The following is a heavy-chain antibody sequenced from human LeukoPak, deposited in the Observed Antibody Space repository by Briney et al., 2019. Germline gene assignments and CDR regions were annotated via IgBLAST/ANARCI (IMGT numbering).Heavy chain of an antibody. CDR2: ISAYNGNT. CDR3: ARVIGYYYDSSGFPGHFDY. Sequence: ASVKVSCKASGYTFTSYGISWVRQAPGQGLEWMGWISAYNGNTNYAQKLQGRVTMTTDTSTSTAYMELRSLRSDDTAVHYCARVIGYYYDSSGFPGHFDYWGQGTLVTVSS. J-gene: IGHJ4*02. D-gene: IGHD3-22*01. CDR1: GYTFTSYG. V-gene: IGHV1-18*01.